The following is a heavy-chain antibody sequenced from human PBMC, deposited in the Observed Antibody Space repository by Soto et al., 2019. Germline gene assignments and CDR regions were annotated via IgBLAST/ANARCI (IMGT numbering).Heavy chain of an antibody. V-gene: IGHV3-23*01. D-gene: IGHD3-10*01. CDR3: AREFAPGSPNYDY. CDR1: GFTFPSYA. CDR2: LTRGGRT. Sequence: PGGSLRLSCAASGFTFPSYAMSWVRQAPGKGLEWVSTLTRGGRTFYADSVRGRFTISRDNSKNTLSLQMDSLRAEDTAVYYCAREFAPGSPNYDYWGLGTLVTVSS. J-gene: IGHJ4*02.